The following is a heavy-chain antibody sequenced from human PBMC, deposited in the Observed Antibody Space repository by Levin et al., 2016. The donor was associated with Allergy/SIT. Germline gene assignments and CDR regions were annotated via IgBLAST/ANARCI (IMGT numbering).Heavy chain of an antibody. J-gene: IGHJ6*02. CDR3: ARVPDYDYVWGNSRTYYFYGMDV. Sequence: WIRQPPGKGLEWIGEVYHSGSTNYNPSLKSRVTISVDTSKNQFSLKLSSVTAADTAVYYCARVPDYDYVWGNSRTYYFYGMDVWGQGTTVTVSS. D-gene: IGHD3-16*02. CDR2: VYHSGST. V-gene: IGHV4-34*01.